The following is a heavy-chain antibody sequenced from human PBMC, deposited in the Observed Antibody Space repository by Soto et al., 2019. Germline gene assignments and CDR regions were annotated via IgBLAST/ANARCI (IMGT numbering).Heavy chain of an antibody. CDR3: ARDLGVRGVFDY. CDR2: IYSEGDT. V-gene: IGHV3-53*01. CDR1: GFTFSSSY. J-gene: IGHJ4*02. Sequence: EVQLVESGGDLIQPGGSLRLSCAASGFTFSSSYMSWVRQAPGKGLEWVSVIYSEGDTYYADSVKGRFTISRDDPKSTLYLQMNSLTVEDTAVYFCARDLGVRGVFDYWGQGTLVTVSS. D-gene: IGHD3-10*01.